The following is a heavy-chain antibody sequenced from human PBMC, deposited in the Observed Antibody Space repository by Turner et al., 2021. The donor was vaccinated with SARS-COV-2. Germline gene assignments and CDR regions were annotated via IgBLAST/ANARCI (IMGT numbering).Heavy chain of an antibody. V-gene: IGHV1-24*01. CDR3: ATGVAVTGVVVAYYYYYGMDV. CDR2: FDPGEGET. Sequence: QVQLVQSGAEVEKPGASVKVSCKVSGYTLTELSMHWVRPAPETGLEWRGGFDPGEGETINAQKFRGRVTMTEDTSTDTANMGLSCLRSEDTAVYYCATGVAVTGVVVAYYYYYGMDVWGQGTTVTVSS. CDR1: GYTLTELS. J-gene: IGHJ6*02. D-gene: IGHD6-19*01.